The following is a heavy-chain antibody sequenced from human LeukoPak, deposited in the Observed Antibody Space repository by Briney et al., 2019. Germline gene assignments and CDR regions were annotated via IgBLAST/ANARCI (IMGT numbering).Heavy chain of an antibody. CDR2: VHPNGGGT. CDR3: ARGYFHSGSSQKPDY. Sequence: ASVKVSCKASGYTFTGFYIHWVRQAPGQGLEWMGWVHPNGGGTHYAQKFQGRVTMTRDTSISTAYMELTGLTSDDTAVYYCARGYFHSGSSQKPDYWGQGTLITVSS. CDR1: GYTFTGFY. D-gene: IGHD3-10*01. V-gene: IGHV1-2*02. J-gene: IGHJ4*02.